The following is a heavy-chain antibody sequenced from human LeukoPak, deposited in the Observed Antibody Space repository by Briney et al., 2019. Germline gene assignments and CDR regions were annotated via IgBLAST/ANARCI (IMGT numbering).Heavy chain of an antibody. V-gene: IGHV3-7*01. CDR1: GFMLSSYW. CDR2: IKQDGSEK. J-gene: IGHJ5*02. CDR3: AGVPTHSRGRYVQALDP. Sequence: QPGGSLRLSCAASGFMLSSYWMSWVRQAPGKGLEWVANIKQDGSEKYYVDSVKGRFTVSRDNAKNSLFLQMNGLRAEDTALYYCAGVPTHSRGRYVQALDPWGQGTLVTVSS. D-gene: IGHD6-19*01.